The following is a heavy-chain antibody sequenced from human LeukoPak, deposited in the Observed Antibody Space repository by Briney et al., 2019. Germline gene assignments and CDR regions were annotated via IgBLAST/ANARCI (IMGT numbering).Heavy chain of an antibody. V-gene: IGHV4-59*08. CDR1: GGSISSYY. Sequence: SETLSLTCTVSGGSISSYYWSWVRQPPGKGLEWIGYIYYSGGTNYNPSLTGRVTISVDTSNKQFSLRLSAVTAADTAVYYCARRGGDSSGNFDYWGQGTLVTVSS. CDR2: IYYSGGT. D-gene: IGHD3-22*01. J-gene: IGHJ4*02. CDR3: ARRGGDSSGNFDY.